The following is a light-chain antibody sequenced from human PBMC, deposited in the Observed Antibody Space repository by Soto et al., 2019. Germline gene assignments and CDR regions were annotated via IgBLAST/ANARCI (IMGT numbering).Light chain of an antibody. CDR2: GAS. J-gene: IGKJ1*01. V-gene: IGKV3-15*01. CDR3: QQYYNWLTWT. CDR1: QSVSSN. Sequence: EIVMTQSPATLSVSPGERATLSCRASQSVSSNLAWYQQKPGQAPRLLIYGASTRATGIPARFSGSGSGTEFTLTISSLQSKDFAVYYCQQYYNWLTWTFGQGTKVESK.